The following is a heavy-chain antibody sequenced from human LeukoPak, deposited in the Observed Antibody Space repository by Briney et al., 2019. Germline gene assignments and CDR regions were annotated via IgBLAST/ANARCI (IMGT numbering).Heavy chain of an antibody. CDR1: GFTVSSNY. Sequence: PGGSLRLSCASSGFTVSSNYMSWVRKAPGKGLEWVPVIYSGGSTYYADSLKGRFTISRDNSMNTLYLQMNSLRAEDTAVYYCARDEQQLSFDYWGQGTLVTVSS. CDR3: ARDEQQLSFDY. V-gene: IGHV3-66*01. D-gene: IGHD6-13*01. CDR2: IYSGGST. J-gene: IGHJ4*02.